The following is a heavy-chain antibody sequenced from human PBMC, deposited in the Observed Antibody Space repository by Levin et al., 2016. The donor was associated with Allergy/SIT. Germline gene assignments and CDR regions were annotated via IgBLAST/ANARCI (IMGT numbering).Heavy chain of an antibody. CDR2: IYYSGST. CDR3: ARDRPESGGEVAGTDYGMDV. J-gene: IGHJ6*02. D-gene: IGHD6-19*01. V-gene: IGHV4-59*01. Sequence: WIRQPPGKGLEWIGYIYYSGSTNYNPSLKSRVTISVDTSKNQFSLKLSSVTAADTAVYYCARDRPESGGEVAGTDYGMDVWGQGTTVTVSS.